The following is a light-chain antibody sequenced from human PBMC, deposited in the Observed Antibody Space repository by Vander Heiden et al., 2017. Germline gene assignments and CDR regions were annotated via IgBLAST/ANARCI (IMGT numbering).Light chain of an antibody. J-gene: IGKJ5*01. CDR3: QQYGSPTGVT. V-gene: IGKV3-20*01. CDR1: QSVSSNY. Sequence: EMVLTQSPGTLSLSPGERATLFCRASQSVSSNYLAWYQQKPGQAPRLLIYAASSRATGIPDRFSGSGSGTDFTLIISRLEPEDFAVYYCQQYGSPTGVTFGQGTRLEIK. CDR2: AAS.